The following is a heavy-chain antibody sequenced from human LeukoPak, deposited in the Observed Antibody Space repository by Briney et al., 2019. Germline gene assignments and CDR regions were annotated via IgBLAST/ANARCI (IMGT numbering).Heavy chain of an antibody. CDR1: GVTFSNDW. V-gene: IGHV3-7*01. CDR2: IKQDGSQK. D-gene: IGHD6-13*01. CDR3: ARDTSPSSRSSYFDALDM. Sequence: GGSLRLSCATSGVTFSNDWMTWVRQAQGKGLEWVANIKQDGSQKNYVDSVKGRFTISRDKTKKSLFLQMNSLRAEDTGIYYSARDTSPSSRSSYFDALDMWGQGTMVTVSS. J-gene: IGHJ3*02.